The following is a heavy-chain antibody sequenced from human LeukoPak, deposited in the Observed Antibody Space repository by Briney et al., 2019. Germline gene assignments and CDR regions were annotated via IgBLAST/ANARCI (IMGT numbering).Heavy chain of an antibody. Sequence: PSGGSLRLSCAASGFTFSTYAMSWVRQAPGKGLEWVSAISGSGGSTYYADSVKGRFTISRDNSKNTLYLQMNSLRAEDTAVYYCAKDSAATVRYNWFDPWGQGTLVTVSS. CDR3: AKDSAATVRYNWFDP. CDR1: GFTFSTYA. J-gene: IGHJ5*02. D-gene: IGHD2-15*01. V-gene: IGHV3-23*01. CDR2: ISGSGGST.